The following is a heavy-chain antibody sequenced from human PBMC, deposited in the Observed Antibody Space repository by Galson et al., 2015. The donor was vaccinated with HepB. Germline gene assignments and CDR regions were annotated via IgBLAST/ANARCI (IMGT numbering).Heavy chain of an antibody. D-gene: IGHD2-21*02. CDR3: ARIRPYCARDCPEPPYYYYGMDV. J-gene: IGHJ6*02. V-gene: IGHV3-66*01. Sequence: SLRLSCAASGFTVSSNYMSWVRQAPGKGLEWVSVIYSGGSTYYADSVKVRFTISRDNSKNTLYLQMNSLRAEDTAVYYCARIRPYCARDCPEPPYYYYGMDVWGQGTTVTVSS. CDR1: GFTVSSNY. CDR2: IYSGGST.